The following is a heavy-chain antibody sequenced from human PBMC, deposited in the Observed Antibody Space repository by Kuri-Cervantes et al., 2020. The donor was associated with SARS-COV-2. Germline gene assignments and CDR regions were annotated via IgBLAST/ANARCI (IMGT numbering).Heavy chain of an antibody. CDR2: ISYDGSNK. V-gene: IGHV3-30-3*01. CDR3: ARCIAAAGTYYYYGMDV. CDR1: GFTFSSYA. Sequence: GESLKISCAASGFTFSSYAMHWVRQAPGKGLEWVAVISYDGSNKYYADSVKGRFTISRDNSKNTLYLQMNSLRAEDTAVYYCARCIAAAGTYYYYGMDVWGQGTTVPSP. J-gene: IGHJ6*02. D-gene: IGHD6-13*01.